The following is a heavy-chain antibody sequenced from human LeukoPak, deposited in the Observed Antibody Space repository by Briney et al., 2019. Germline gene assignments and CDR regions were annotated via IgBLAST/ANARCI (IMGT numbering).Heavy chain of an antibody. J-gene: IGHJ4*02. CDR3: ARGYCSGGSCYSGY. CDR2: MNPNSGNT. CDR1: GYTFTSYD. Sequence: RASVKVSCKASGYTFTSYDINWVRQATGQGLEWMGWMNPNSGNTGYAQKFQGRVTMTRNTSISTAYMELSSLRSEDTAVYYCARGYCSGGSCYSGYWGQGTLVTVSS. V-gene: IGHV1-8*01. D-gene: IGHD2-15*01.